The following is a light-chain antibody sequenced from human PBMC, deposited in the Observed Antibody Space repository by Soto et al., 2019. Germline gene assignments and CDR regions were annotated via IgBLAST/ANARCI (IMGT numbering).Light chain of an antibody. CDR1: SSDVGAYDS. CDR3: SSYTGDSSYV. CDR2: GVS. J-gene: IGLJ1*01. V-gene: IGLV2-14*03. Sequence: QSALTQPASVSGSPRQSIAISCTGTSSDVGAYDSVCWYQQHPGKAPKLIIFGVSNRPSGVSNRFSGHKSGNTASLTISGLQAEDEADYYCSSYTGDSSYVFGTGTKVTVL.